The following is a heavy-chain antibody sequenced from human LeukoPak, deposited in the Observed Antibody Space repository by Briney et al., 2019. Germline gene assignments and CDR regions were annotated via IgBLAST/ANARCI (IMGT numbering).Heavy chain of an antibody. CDR3: VRGYSFGPYGMDV. CDR2: IYSGGTT. CDR1: GFTVSSNY. D-gene: IGHD2-15*01. V-gene: IGHV3-53*05. Sequence: GGSLRLSCAASGFTVSSNYMSWVRQTPGKGLEWVSVIYSGGTTYYADSVKGRFTISRDNSKNTLYLQMSSLRAEDTAVYFCVRGYSFGPYGMDVWGQGTTVTVSS. J-gene: IGHJ6*02.